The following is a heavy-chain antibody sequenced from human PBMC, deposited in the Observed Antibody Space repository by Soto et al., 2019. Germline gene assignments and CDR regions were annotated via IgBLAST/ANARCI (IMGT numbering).Heavy chain of an antibody. CDR1: GYTFTSYA. V-gene: IGHV1-18*01. J-gene: IGHJ4*02. CDR3: ARNRLVGAPDY. Sequence: VASVKVSCKASGYTFTSYAMHWVRQAPGQGLEWMGWISAYNGDTNYAQKLQGRVTMTTDTSTSTAYMELRSLRSDDTAVYYCARNRLVGAPDYWGQGTLVTVSS. CDR2: ISAYNGDT. D-gene: IGHD1-26*01.